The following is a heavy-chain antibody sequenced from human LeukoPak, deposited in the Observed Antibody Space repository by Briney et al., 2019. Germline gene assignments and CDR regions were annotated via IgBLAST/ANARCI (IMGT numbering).Heavy chain of an antibody. CDR2: ISYDGSNK. J-gene: IGHJ4*02. CDR1: GFTFSSYG. V-gene: IGHV3-30*03. D-gene: IGHD3-10*01. Sequence: PGGSLRLSCVASGFTFSSYGMHWVRQAPGKGLEWVAAISYDGSNKYYADSVKGRFTISVKGRFTISRDNPKNTLYLQMKSLRAEDTAVYYCARGPYGSGSYSDYWGQGTLVTVSS. CDR3: ARGPYGSGSYSDY.